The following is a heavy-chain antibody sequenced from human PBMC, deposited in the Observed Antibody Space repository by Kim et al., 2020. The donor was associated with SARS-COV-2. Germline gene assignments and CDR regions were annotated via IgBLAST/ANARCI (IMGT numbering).Heavy chain of an antibody. V-gene: IGHV3-30*01. D-gene: IGHD4-17*01. CDR3: ARAVTWADWYFDL. J-gene: IGHJ2*01. Sequence: YADTVYGRFTLSRDNSKNTLYLQMNSLRAEDTAVYYCARAVTWADWYFDLWGRGTLVTVSS.